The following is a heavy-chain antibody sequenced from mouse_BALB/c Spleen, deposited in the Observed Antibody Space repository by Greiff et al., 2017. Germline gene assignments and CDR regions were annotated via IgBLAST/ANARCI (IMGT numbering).Heavy chain of an antibody. J-gene: IGHJ2*01. Sequence: EVKVVESGGGLVQPGGSRKLSCAASGFTFSDYGMAWVRQAPGKGPEWVAFISNLAYSIYYADTVTGRFTISRENAKNTLYLEMSSLRSEDTAMYYCARDRDDGYFDYWGQGTTLTVSS. CDR2: ISNLAYSI. D-gene: IGHD2-3*01. CDR3: ARDRDDGYFDY. V-gene: IGHV5-15*02. CDR1: GFTFSDYG.